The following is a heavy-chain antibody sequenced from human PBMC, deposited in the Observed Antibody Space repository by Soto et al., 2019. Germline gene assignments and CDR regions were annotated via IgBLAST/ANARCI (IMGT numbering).Heavy chain of an antibody. CDR2: INHSGST. J-gene: IGHJ5*02. D-gene: IGHD3-10*01. Sequence: PSETLSLTCAVYGGSFSGYYWSWIRQPPGKGLEWIGEINHSGSTNYNPSLKSRVTISVDTSKNQFSLKLSSVTAADTAVYYCARGNQYYYGSGSYYNIWFDPWGQGTLVTVSS. CDR3: ARGNQYYYGSGSYYNIWFDP. CDR1: GGSFSGYY. V-gene: IGHV4-34*01.